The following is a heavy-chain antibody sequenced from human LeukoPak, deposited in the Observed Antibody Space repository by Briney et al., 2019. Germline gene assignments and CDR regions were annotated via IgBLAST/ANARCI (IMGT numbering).Heavy chain of an antibody. V-gene: IGHV3-7*01. CDR1: GFTFSSYS. Sequence: GGSLRLSCVASGFTFSSYSMNWARQAPGKGLEWVANIKQDGSEKYYVDSVKGRFTISRDNAKNSLYLQMNSLRAEDTAVYYCARAYSSGWYKVFGAFDIWGQGTMVTVSS. CDR3: ARAYSSGWYKVFGAFDI. CDR2: IKQDGSEK. D-gene: IGHD6-19*01. J-gene: IGHJ3*02.